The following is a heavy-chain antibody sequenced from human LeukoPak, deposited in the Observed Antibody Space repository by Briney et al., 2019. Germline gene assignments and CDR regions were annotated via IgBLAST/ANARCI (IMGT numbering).Heavy chain of an antibody. CDR3: ARTYNYDYVWGSYDYFDY. V-gene: IGHV5-51*01. D-gene: IGHD3-16*01. Sequence: GESLKISCKGSGYSITSYWIGWVRQLPGKGLEWMGIIYPGDSDTRYSPSFQGQVTISADKSISTAYLQWSSLKASDTAMYYCARTYNYDYVWGSYDYFDYWGQGTLVTVSS. CDR1: GYSITSYW. CDR2: IYPGDSDT. J-gene: IGHJ4*02.